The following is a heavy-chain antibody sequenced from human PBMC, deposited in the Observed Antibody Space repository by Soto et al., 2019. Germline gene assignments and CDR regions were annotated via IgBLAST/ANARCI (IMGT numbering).Heavy chain of an antibody. CDR3: AKGRSYYYYYGVDV. CDR2: IIDSGGST. V-gene: IGHV3-23*01. Sequence: GGSLRLSCAASGFAFSDYAMGWVRQAPGKGLEWVSDIIDSGGSTYYADSVKGRFTISRDNSKSTLYLQMNSLRAEDTALYYCAKGRSYYYYYGVDVWGQGTTVTVS. CDR1: GFAFSDYA. J-gene: IGHJ6*02.